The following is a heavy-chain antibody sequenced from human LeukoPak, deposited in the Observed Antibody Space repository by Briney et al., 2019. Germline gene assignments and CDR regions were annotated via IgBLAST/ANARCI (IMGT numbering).Heavy chain of an antibody. J-gene: IGHJ5*02. V-gene: IGHV1-18*01. CDR1: GYTFTSYG. D-gene: IGHD3-3*01. CDR2: ISAYNGNT. Sequence: ASVKVSCKASGYTFTSYGISWVRQAPGQGLEWMGWISAYNGNTNYAQKLQGRVTMTTDTSTSTAYMELRSLRSDDTAVYYCARDPMHYDLQPPLDPWGQGTLVTVSS. CDR3: ARDPMHYDLQPPLDP.